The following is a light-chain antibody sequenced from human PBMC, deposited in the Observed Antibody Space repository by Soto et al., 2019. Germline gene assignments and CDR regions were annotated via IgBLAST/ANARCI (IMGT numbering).Light chain of an antibody. Sequence: DIQMTQSPSTLSASVGDRVSITCRASQSISSWLAWYQQKPGKAPKLLIYKASSLESGVPSRFSGSGSGTEFTLTISSLQPDDFATYYCQQYENYWTFGQGTKVAIK. J-gene: IGKJ1*01. CDR3: QQYENYWT. V-gene: IGKV1-5*03. CDR2: KAS. CDR1: QSISSW.